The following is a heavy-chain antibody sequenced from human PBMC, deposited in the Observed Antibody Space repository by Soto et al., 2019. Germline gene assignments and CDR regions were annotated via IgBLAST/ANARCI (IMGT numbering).Heavy chain of an antibody. CDR1: GGSIGGYY. CDR2: IYFSGST. D-gene: IGHD6-19*01. Sequence: QVHPQESGPGLVKPSETLSLTCTVSGGSIGGYYWNWIRQPPGKGLEWLGYIYFSGSTHYNPSLTNRCSISVDTSKKQFSLKPRSVTAADTAVYYCARQEAVAGTPFDSWGQGTLVSVSS. V-gene: IGHV4-59*01. J-gene: IGHJ4*02. CDR3: ARQEAVAGTPFDS.